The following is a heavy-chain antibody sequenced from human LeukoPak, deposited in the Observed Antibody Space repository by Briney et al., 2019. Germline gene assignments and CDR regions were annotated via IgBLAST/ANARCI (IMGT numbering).Heavy chain of an antibody. CDR3: ARDLVPAYYDILTGYSLDLRGGYFDY. J-gene: IGHJ4*02. D-gene: IGHD3-9*01. V-gene: IGHV3-21*01. CDR2: ISSSSSYI. Sequence: GGSLRLSCAASGFTFSSYSMNWVRQAPGKGLEWVSSISSSSSYIYYADSVKGRFTISRDNAKNSLYLQMNSLRAEDTAVYYYARDLVPAYYDILTGYSLDLRGGYFDYRGQGTLVTVSS. CDR1: GFTFSSYS.